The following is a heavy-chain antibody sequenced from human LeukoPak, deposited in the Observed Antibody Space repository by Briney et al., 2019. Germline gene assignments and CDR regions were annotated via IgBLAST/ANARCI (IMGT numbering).Heavy chain of an antibody. V-gene: IGHV3-15*01. D-gene: IGHD3-10*01. J-gene: IGHJ3*02. CDR1: GFTFSNVW. CDR3: TTAVVRGLNAFDI. CDR2: IKSKTDGGTT. Sequence: GGSLRLSCAASGFTFSNVWMNWVRQAPGKGLEWVGRIKSKTDGGTTNYAAPVKGRFTISRNDSKNTLYLQMNSLKTEDTAVYYCTTAVVRGLNAFDIWGRGTMVTVSS.